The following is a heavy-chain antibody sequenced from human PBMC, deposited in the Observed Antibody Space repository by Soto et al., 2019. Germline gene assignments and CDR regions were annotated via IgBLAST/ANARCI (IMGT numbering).Heavy chain of an antibody. CDR1: GFMFSGYA. Sequence: EVQLLESGGGLAQPGESLTLSCAASGFMFSGYAMSWVRQAPGKGLEWVSAVSNSGTSTSYADSVKGRFTISRDNSKNPLYLQMSSLGAEDTALYYCVKDPAASGWFDPWGQGTLVIVSS. CDR3: VKDPAASGWFDP. CDR2: VSNSGTST. D-gene: IGHD2-15*01. J-gene: IGHJ5*02. V-gene: IGHV3-23*01.